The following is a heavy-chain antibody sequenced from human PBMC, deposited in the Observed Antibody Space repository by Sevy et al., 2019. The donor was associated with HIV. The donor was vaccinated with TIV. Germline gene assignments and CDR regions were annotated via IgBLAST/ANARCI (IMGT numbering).Heavy chain of an antibody. CDR2: IKQDGSEK. V-gene: IGHV3-7*03. Sequence: GGSLRLSCAASGFTFSSYWMSWVRQAPGKGLEWVANIKQDGSEKYYVDSVKGRFTISRHNAKNSLYLQMNSLRAEDTAVYYCAKQQFTYYDFWSGSYYFDYWGQGTLVTVSS. CDR3: AKQQFTYYDFWSGSYYFDY. J-gene: IGHJ4*02. D-gene: IGHD3-3*01. CDR1: GFTFSSYW.